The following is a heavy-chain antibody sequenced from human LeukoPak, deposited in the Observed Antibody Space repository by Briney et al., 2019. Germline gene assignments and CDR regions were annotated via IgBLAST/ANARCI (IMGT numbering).Heavy chain of an antibody. J-gene: IGHJ3*02. CDR1: GYIFTGYY. V-gene: IGHV1-2*02. Sequence: ASVKVSCKASGYIFTGYYMHWVRQAPGQGLEWMGWINPNSGDTNYAQKFQGRVTMTRDTSISTAYMELSRLRSDDTAVYYCATGPGDSSGYSLPFWRAFDIWGQGTMVTVSS. D-gene: IGHD3-22*01. CDR3: ATGPGDSSGYSLPFWRAFDI. CDR2: INPNSGDT.